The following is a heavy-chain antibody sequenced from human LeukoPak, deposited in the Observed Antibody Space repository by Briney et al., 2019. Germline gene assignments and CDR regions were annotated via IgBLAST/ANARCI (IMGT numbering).Heavy chain of an antibody. Sequence: PSETLSLTCTVSGGSISSYYWSWIRQPPGKGLEWIGYIYYSGSTNYNPSLKSRVTISVDTSKNQFSLKLSSVTAADTAVYYCARITFGGIIAHYYYMDVWGKGTTVTISS. CDR3: ARITFGGIIAHYYYMDV. J-gene: IGHJ6*03. CDR1: GGSISSYY. D-gene: IGHD3-16*02. V-gene: IGHV4-59*01. CDR2: IYYSGST.